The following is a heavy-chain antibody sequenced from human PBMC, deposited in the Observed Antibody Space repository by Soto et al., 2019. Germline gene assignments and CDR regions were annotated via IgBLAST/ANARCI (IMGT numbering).Heavy chain of an antibody. CDR3: ARRGYSSSWYYYYYYGMDV. V-gene: IGHV1-8*01. CDR1: GYTFTSYD. D-gene: IGHD6-13*01. J-gene: IGHJ6*02. Sequence: QVQLVQSGAEVKKPGASVKVSCKASGYTFTSYDINWVRQATGQGLEGMGWMNPNSGNTGYAQKFQGRVTMTRNTSRSTAYMELSSLRSEDTAVYYCARRGYSSSWYYYYYYGMDVWGQGTTVTVSS. CDR2: MNPNSGNT.